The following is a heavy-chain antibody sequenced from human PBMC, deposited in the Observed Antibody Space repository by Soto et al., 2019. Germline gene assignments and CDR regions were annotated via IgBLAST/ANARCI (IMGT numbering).Heavy chain of an antibody. J-gene: IGHJ6*02. CDR3: ARASAIAAAGDYYYDMDV. CDR1: GGTFSSYA. CDR2: IIPIFGTA. V-gene: IGHV1-69*01. D-gene: IGHD6-13*01. Sequence: QVQLLQSGAEVKKPGSSVKVSCKASGGTFSSYAISWVRQAPGQGLEWMGGIIPIFGTANYAQKFQGRVTITADESTSTAYMELSSLRSEDTAVYYCARASAIAAAGDYYYDMDVWGQGTTVTVSS.